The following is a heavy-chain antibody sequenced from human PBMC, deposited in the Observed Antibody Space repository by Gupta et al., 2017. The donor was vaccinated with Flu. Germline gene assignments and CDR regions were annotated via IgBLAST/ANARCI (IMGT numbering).Heavy chain of an antibody. J-gene: IGHJ4*02. V-gene: IGHV3-7*01. CDR2: KGTEGSVK. CDR3: ARNRGWQQCDY. Sequence: EVQLVASGGGLVQPGGSLRLSFASSGFIFSSYGMDWVRQAPGKGLGWVANKGTEGSVKNYADSGKGRCTISRDNAKDSLYLQMNSLRADDTALYYCARNRGWQQCDYWGQGALVTVSS. CDR1: GFIFSSYG. D-gene: IGHD5-24*01.